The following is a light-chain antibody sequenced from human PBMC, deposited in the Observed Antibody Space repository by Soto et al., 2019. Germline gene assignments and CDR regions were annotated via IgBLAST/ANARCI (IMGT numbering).Light chain of an antibody. CDR3: SSYTSSSPYVI. CDR1: SSDVGSYNR. J-gene: IGLJ2*01. V-gene: IGLV2-18*02. Sequence: QSALTQPPSVSGSPGQSVTISCTGTSSDVGSYNRVSWYQQSPGTAPKLMIYEVSNRPSGVPDRFSGSKSGNTASLTISGLQAEDEADYYCSSYTSSSPYVIFGGGTKLAVL. CDR2: EVS.